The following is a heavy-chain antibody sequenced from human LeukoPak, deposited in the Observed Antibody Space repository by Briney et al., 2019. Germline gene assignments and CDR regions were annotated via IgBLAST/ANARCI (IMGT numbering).Heavy chain of an antibody. D-gene: IGHD3-16*01. CDR1: VFTFSSYA. V-gene: IGHV3-23*01. CDR2: SSASGGST. CDR3: AKGGRICSAYTCRIEY. J-gene: IGHJ4*02. Sequence: GGPLRLSCASGVFTFSSYARRWGSQAAGGGRVGVGVSSASGGSTYYSDSVKGRVTISRDKSSNTLYLQMSSLGADDTAVYYSAKGGRICSAYTCRIEYWAQGPLVIVS.